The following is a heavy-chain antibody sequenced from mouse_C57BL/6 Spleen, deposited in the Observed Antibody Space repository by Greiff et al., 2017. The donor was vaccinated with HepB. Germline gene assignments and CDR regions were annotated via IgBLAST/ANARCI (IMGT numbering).Heavy chain of an antibody. CDR1: GYTFTSYW. CDR3: ARGGQLRLPLDY. V-gene: IGHV1-69*01. D-gene: IGHD3-2*02. J-gene: IGHJ2*01. CDR2: IDPSDSYT. Sequence: QVQLQQPGAELVMPGASVKLSCEASGYTFTSYWMHWVKQRPGQGLEWIGEIDPSDSYTNYNQKFKGKSTLTVDKSSSTAYMQLSSLTSEDSAVYYCARGGQLRLPLDYWGQGTTLTVSS.